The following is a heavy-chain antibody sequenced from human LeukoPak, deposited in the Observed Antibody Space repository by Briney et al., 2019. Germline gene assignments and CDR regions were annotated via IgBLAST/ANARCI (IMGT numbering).Heavy chain of an antibody. Sequence: GCSLRLSCAASGFTFSSYSMNWVRQAPGKGLEWVSSISSSSCYIYYADSVKGRFTISRDNAKNSLYLQMNSLRAEDTAVYYCARDLSLGCSGGSCGGYFDYWGQGTLVTVSS. V-gene: IGHV3-21*01. CDR2: ISSSSCYI. CDR3: ARDLSLGCSGGSCGGYFDY. D-gene: IGHD2-15*01. J-gene: IGHJ4*02. CDR1: GFTFSSYS.